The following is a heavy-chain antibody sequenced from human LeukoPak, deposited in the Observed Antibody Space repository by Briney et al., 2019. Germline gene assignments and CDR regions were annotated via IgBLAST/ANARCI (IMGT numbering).Heavy chain of an antibody. D-gene: IGHD3-10*01. V-gene: IGHV3-30*18. J-gene: IGHJ3*02. CDR1: GFTFSSYG. Sequence: GGSLRLSCAASGFTFSSYGMHWVRQAPGKGLEWVAVISYDGSNKYYADSAKGRFTISRDNSKNTLYLQMNSLRAEDTAVYYCAKDLMVRGNDAFDIWGQGTMVTVSS. CDR3: AKDLMVRGNDAFDI. CDR2: ISYDGSNK.